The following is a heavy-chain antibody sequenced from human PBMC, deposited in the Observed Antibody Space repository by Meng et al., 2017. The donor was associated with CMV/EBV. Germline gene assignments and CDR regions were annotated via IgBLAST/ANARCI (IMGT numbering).Heavy chain of an antibody. J-gene: IGHJ4*02. CDR1: GFTFSNYA. CDR2: ISGSGTST. V-gene: IGHV3-23*01. D-gene: IGHD6-13*01. Sequence: GGSLRLSCAASGFTFSNYAMSWVRQAPGKGLEWVSAISGSGTSTYYADSVKGQFTISRDKSKITLYLQMNSLRVEDTAVYYCTEEPSSWYRPGFDYWGQGTLVTVSS. CDR3: TEEPSSWYRPGFDY.